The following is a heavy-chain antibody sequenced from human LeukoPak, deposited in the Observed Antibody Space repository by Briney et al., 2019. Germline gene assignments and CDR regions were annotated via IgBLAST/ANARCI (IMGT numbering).Heavy chain of an antibody. J-gene: IGHJ4*02. D-gene: IGHD6-19*01. CDR1: SGSICSYY. Sequence: SETLSLTCTVSSGSICSYYWSWIRQPPGKGMEWIGYIYYSGSTNYNPSLKRRVTISVDTSKNQFSLKLSSVTAADTAVYYCARGQWPLYYFDYWGQGTLVTVSS. V-gene: IGHV4-59*01. CDR2: IYYSGST. CDR3: ARGQWPLYYFDY.